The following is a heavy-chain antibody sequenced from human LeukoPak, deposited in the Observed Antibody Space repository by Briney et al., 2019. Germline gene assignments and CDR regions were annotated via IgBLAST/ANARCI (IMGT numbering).Heavy chain of an antibody. J-gene: IGHJ4*02. CDR1: GFSFSTYG. CDR2: IWYDGSNE. CDR3: ARPAYSSSWYLYY. Sequence: GGSLRLYCAASGFSFSTYGMHWLRQAPGKGLEWVAFIWYDGSNEYYADSVKGRFTISRDRSNNTLYLQLNSLRAEDTAVYYCARPAYSSSWYLYYWGQGTLVTVSS. V-gene: IGHV3-33*01. D-gene: IGHD6-13*01.